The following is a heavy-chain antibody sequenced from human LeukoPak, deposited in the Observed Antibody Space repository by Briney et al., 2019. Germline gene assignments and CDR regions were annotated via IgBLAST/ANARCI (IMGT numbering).Heavy chain of an antibody. V-gene: IGHV3-66*01. CDR1: GFSVSDNY. CDR3: AGDGHFGDYDDAFDI. Sequence: GGSLRLSCAASGFSVSDNYMSWVRQAPGRGLEWVSLISSGGSTYYADSVKGRFTISRDRSENTLYLQMSSLRVEDTALYYCAGDGHFGDYDDAFDIWGQGTMVTVSS. D-gene: IGHD4-17*01. CDR2: ISSGGST. J-gene: IGHJ3*02.